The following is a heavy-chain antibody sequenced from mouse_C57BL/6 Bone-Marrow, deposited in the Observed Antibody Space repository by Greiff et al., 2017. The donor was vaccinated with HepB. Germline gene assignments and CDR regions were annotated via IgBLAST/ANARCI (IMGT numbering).Heavy chain of an antibody. D-gene: IGHD3-1*01. CDR2: IDPETGGT. V-gene: IGHV1-15*01. J-gene: IGHJ3*01. Sequence: VQLQQSGAELVRPGASVTLSCKASGYTFTDYEMHWVKRTPVHGLEWIGAIDPETGGTAYNQKFKGKAIRTADKSSSTAYMELRSLTSEDSAVYYCTSGEGFAYWGQGTLVTVSA. CDR3: TSGEGFAY. CDR1: GYTFTDYE.